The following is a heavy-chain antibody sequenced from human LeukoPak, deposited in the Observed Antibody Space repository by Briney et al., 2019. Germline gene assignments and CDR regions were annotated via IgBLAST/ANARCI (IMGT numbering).Heavy chain of an antibody. CDR1: GLTFSSYG. CDR2: IWYDGSNK. D-gene: IGHD3-3*01. V-gene: IGHV3-33*01. J-gene: IGHJ4*02. CDR3: ARAAYYDFWSGYQDYFDD. Sequence: GGSLRLSCAASGLTFSSYGMHWVRQAPGKGQEWVAVIWYDGSNKYYADSVKGRFTISRNNSKNTLYLQMNSLRAEDTAVYYCARAAYYDFWSGYQDYFDDWGQGTLVTVSS.